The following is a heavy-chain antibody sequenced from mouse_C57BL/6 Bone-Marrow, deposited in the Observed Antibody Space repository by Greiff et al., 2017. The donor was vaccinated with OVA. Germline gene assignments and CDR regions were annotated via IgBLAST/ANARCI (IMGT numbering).Heavy chain of an antibody. CDR3: AKVDYSWFAY. Sequence: LVESGAELARPGASVKLSCKASGYTFTSYGISWVKQRTGQGLEWIGEIYPRSGNTYYNEKFKGKATLTADKSSSTAYMELRSLTSEDSAVYFCAKVDYSWFAYWGQGTLVTVSA. CDR1: GYTFTSYG. J-gene: IGHJ3*01. D-gene: IGHD2-4*01. V-gene: IGHV1-81*01. CDR2: IYPRSGNT.